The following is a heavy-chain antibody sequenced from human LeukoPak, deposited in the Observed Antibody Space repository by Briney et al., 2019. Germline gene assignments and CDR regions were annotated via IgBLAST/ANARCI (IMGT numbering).Heavy chain of an antibody. D-gene: IGHD1-14*01. Sequence: GGSLRLSCAASAFTFSSSGMSWVRQAPGKGLEWVSGVTTRDSRMYYADSARGRFPLSRDNAKNALYLQMSSLTAEDTAVYYCARDPTIHRFQFFDDWGQGALVTVSS. CDR1: AFTFSSSG. J-gene: IGHJ4*02. CDR3: ARDPTIHRFQFFDD. CDR2: VTTRDSRM. V-gene: IGHV3-21*01.